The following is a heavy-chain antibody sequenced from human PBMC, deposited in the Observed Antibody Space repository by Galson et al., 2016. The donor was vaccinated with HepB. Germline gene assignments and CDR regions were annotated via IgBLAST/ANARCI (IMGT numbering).Heavy chain of an antibody. CDR1: GFTFSSYA. CDR2: ISGTGGST. J-gene: IGHJ5*02. V-gene: IGHV3-23*01. CDR3: AKGNEESNSGSSWYNWFDP. Sequence: SLRLSCAASGFTFSSYAMHWVRQAPGKGLEWVSAISGTGGSTYYGDSVKGRLTISRDNSKNTLYLQMNSLRAEDTAVYYCAKGNEESNSGSSWYNWFDPWGQGTLVTVSS. D-gene: IGHD6-13*01.